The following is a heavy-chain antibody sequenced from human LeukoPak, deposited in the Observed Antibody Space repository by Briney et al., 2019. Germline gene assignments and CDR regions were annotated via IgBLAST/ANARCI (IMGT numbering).Heavy chain of an antibody. J-gene: IGHJ4*02. V-gene: IGHV4-59*08. CDR2: IYYSGST. D-gene: IGHD2-2*01. CDR1: GGSISSYY. Sequence: SETLSLTCTASGGSISSYYWSWIRQPPGKGLEWIGYIYYSGSTNYNPSLKSRVTISVDTSKNQFSLKLSSVTAADTAVYYCARVERPSYYFDYWGQGTLVTVSS. CDR3: ARVERPSYYFDY.